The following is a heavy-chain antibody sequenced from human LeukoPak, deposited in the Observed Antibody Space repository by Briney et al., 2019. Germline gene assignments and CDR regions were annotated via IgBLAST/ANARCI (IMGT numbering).Heavy chain of an antibody. CDR1: GGSISSYY. V-gene: IGHV4-59*08. Sequence: SETLSLTCTVSGGSISSYYWSWIRQPPGKGLEWIGYIYYSGSTNYNPSLKSRVTISVDTSKNQFSLKLSSVTAADTAVYYCARLRKSIPVDYWGQGTLVTVSS. D-gene: IGHD4-17*01. CDR3: ARLRKSIPVDY. CDR2: IYYSGST. J-gene: IGHJ4*02.